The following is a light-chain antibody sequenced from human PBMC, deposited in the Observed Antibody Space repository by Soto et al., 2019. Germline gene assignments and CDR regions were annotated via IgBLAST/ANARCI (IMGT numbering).Light chain of an antibody. CDR2: EVS. Sequence: QPVLSQPASVSGSPGQSITISCTGTSSDVGGHNYVSWFQQLPGEAPKLIIFEVSNRPSGVSARFSGSKSGNTASLAISGLQAEDEADYFCSSYTTINTYVFGTGTKVTVL. CDR1: SSDVGGHNY. J-gene: IGLJ1*01. CDR3: SSYTTINTYV. V-gene: IGLV2-14*01.